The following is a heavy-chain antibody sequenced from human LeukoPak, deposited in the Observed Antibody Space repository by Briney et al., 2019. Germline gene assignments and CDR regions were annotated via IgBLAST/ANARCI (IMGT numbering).Heavy chain of an antibody. CDR3: ARGEGMYYDILTGYHDLYYFDY. Sequence: SETLSLTCAVYGGSFSGYYWSWIRQPPGKGLEWIGEINHSGSTNYNPSLKSRVTISVDTSKNQFSLKLSSVTAANTAVYYCARGEGMYYDILTGYHDLYYFDYWGQGTLVTVSS. D-gene: IGHD3-9*01. CDR2: INHSGST. V-gene: IGHV4-34*01. J-gene: IGHJ4*02. CDR1: GGSFSGYY.